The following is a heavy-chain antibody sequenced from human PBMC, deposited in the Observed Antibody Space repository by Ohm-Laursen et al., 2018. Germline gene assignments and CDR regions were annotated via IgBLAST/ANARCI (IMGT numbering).Heavy chain of an antibody. V-gene: IGHV3-23*01. CDR2: ISGSGGST. CDR3: AKDVSPRLVTAITGWFDP. Sequence: SLRLSCAAPGFTFSSYAMNWVRQAPGKGLEGVSAISGSGGSTYYADSVEGRFTISRDNSKNTLYLQTNSLRAEDTAVYYCAKDVSPRLVTAITGWFDPWGQGTLVTVSS. J-gene: IGHJ5*02. D-gene: IGHD5-12*01. CDR1: GFTFSSYA.